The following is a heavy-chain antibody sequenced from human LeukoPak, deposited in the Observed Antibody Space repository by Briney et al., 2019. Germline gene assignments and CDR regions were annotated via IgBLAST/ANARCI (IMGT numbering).Heavy chain of an antibody. Sequence: PSETLSLTCTVSGGSISSYYWSWIRQPPGKGLEWIGYIYYSGSTNYNPSLKSRVTISVDTSKNQFSLKLSSVTAADTAVYYCARHWYGDYVYGLDVWGQGTTVTVSS. D-gene: IGHD4-17*01. J-gene: IGHJ6*02. V-gene: IGHV4-59*08. CDR3: ARHWYGDYVYGLDV. CDR2: IYYSGST. CDR1: GGSISSYY.